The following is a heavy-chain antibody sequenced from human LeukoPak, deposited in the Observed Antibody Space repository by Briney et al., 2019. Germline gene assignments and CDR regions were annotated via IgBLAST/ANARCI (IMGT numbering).Heavy chain of an antibody. V-gene: IGHV3-7*04. J-gene: IGHJ3*02. CDR1: GFTFSSYW. Sequence: GGSLRLSCAASGFTFSSYWMSWVRQAPGKGLEWVANIKQDGSEKYYVDSVKGRFTISRDNAKNSLYLQMNSLRADDTAVYYCAGVDAAMPDAFDIWGQGTTVTVSS. CDR2: IKQDGSEK. D-gene: IGHD5-18*01. CDR3: AGVDAAMPDAFDI.